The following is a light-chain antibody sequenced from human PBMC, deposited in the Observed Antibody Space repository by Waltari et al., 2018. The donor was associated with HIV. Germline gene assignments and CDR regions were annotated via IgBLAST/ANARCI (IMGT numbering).Light chain of an antibody. CDR3: QHINSVPDT. J-gene: IGKJ2*01. CDR1: QRVYNC. Sequence: AIQLTQSPSSLSASPGVRVVLTCRPGQRVYNCLAWYQQKPGAAPRRLICSVSSAQPGVPSRGSDSEAGTEYARTINSLKSEDFATYYSQHINSVPDTFGQETKVELK. CDR2: SVS. V-gene: IGKV1-8*01.